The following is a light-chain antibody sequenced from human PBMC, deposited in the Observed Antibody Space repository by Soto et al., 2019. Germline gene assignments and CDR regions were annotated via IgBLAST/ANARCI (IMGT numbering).Light chain of an antibody. CDR1: SSDVGGYNN. J-gene: IGLJ3*02. CDR3: CACTDRYWV. V-gene: IGLV2-14*01. Sequence: QSVLTQPASVSGSPGQSITISCTGTSSDVGGYNNVSWYQQHPGKVPKLMIYEVTNRPSGVSHRFSGSESGNTASLTISGLQADDEAHYYCCACTDRYWVFGGGTKLTVL. CDR2: EVT.